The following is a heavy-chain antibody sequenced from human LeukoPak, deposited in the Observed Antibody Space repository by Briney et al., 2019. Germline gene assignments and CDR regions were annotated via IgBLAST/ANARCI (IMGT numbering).Heavy chain of an antibody. Sequence: GRSLRLSCAASGFTFRSYGMHWVRQAPGKGLEWVAIISYDGTDKYYADSVKGRFTIYRVNSKNTLYLQMNSLRAEDTAVYYCAKDISDYSGSEYWGQGTLVTVSS. V-gene: IGHV3-30*18. CDR2: ISYDGTDK. CDR1: GFTFRSYG. CDR3: AKDISDYSGSEY. J-gene: IGHJ4*02. D-gene: IGHD1-26*01.